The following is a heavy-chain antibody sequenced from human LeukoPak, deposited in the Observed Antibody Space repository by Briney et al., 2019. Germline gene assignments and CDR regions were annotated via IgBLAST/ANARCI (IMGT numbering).Heavy chain of an antibody. V-gene: IGHV3-21*05. J-gene: IGHJ4*02. Sequence: GGSLRLSCAASGFSFSSYSMNWVRQAPGKGLEWVSYISSVNSQIFYADSVKGRFTISRDNAKNSLYLQMNSLRAEDTAVYYCANYGSGFDYWGQGTLVTVSS. CDR2: ISSVNSQI. CDR1: GFSFSSYS. CDR3: ANYGSGFDY. D-gene: IGHD3-10*01.